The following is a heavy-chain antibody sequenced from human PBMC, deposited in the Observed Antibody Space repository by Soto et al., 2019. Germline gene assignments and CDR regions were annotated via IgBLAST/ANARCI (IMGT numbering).Heavy chain of an antibody. D-gene: IGHD6-13*01. CDR2: ISYDGSNT. CDR3: ARDLGAYSSSGRYYYGMDV. CDR1: GGTFSSYA. V-gene: IGHV3-30-3*01. J-gene: IGHJ6*02. Sequence: QVQLVQSGAEVKKPGSSVKVSCKVSGGTFSSYAMHWVRQAPGKGLEWVAVISYDGSNTYYADSVKGRFTISRDNSKNTLYLQMNSLRAEDTAVYYCARDLGAYSSSGRYYYGMDVWGQGTTVTVSS.